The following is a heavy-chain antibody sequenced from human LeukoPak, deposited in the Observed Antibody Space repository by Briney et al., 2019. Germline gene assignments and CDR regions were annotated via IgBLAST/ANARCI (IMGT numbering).Heavy chain of an antibody. J-gene: IGHJ4*02. V-gene: IGHV4-59*08. Sequence: ETLSLTCSVSGGSLSGYYWSWIRQPPEKGLEWIAYIYNDGRTNYNPSLKSRATISVDTSHNQFSLKLKSVTAADTAVYFCTRTLQSGHSDYWGQGTRVTVSS. CDR1: GGSLSGYY. D-gene: IGHD4-4*01. CDR3: TRTLQSGHSDY. CDR2: IYNDGRT.